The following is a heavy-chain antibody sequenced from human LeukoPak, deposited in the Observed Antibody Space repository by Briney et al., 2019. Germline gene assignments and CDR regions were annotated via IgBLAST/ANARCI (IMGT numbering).Heavy chain of an antibody. Sequence: GASVKVSCKASGYTFTGYYMHWVRQAPGQGLEWMGWINPNSGGTNYAQKFQGRVTMTRDTSTSTAYMELSRLRSDDTAVYYCARVSSGWYGFDYWGQGTLVTVSS. CDR3: ARVSSGWYGFDY. CDR2: INPNSGGT. D-gene: IGHD6-19*01. V-gene: IGHV1-2*02. J-gene: IGHJ4*02. CDR1: GYTFTGYY.